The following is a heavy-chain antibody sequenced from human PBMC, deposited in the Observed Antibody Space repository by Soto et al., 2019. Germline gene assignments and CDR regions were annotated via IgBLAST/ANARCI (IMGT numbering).Heavy chain of an antibody. CDR2: IYPGDSDT. D-gene: IGHD6-6*01. J-gene: IGHJ6*02. V-gene: IGHV5-51*01. CDR1: GYSFTSYW. Sequence: GESLKISCKGSGYSFTSYWIAWVRQMPGKGLEWMGIIYPGDSDTRYSPSFQGQVTISVDKSISTAYLQWSSLKASDTAMYYCAGTSSSSRFYYYGMDVWGQGTTVTAP. CDR3: AGTSSSSRFYYYGMDV.